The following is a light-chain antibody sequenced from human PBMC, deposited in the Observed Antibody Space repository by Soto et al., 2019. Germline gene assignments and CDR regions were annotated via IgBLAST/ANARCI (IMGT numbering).Light chain of an antibody. CDR1: QSISSY. V-gene: IGKV1-5*03. Sequence: DIQMTQSPSSLSASVGDRVTITCRASQSISSYLNWYQQKPGRTPKLLIYRASTLESGVPSRFSGSGSGTEFTLTINNLQPDDFASYYCQQYNAHPYTFGQGTKLEIK. J-gene: IGKJ2*01. CDR2: RAS. CDR3: QQYNAHPYT.